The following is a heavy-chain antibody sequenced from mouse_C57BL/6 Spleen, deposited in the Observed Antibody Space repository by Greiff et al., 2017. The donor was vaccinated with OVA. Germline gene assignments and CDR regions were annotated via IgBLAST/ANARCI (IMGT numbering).Heavy chain of an antibody. CDR2: IYPGDGDT. V-gene: IGHV1-82*01. Sequence: VQLQQSGPELVKPGASVKISCKASGYAFSSSWMNWVKQRPGKGLEWIGRIYPGDGDTNYNGKFKGKATLTADKSSRTAYMQLSSLTSEDSAVYFCAREGDYYGSSYDYAMDYWGQGTSVTVSS. CDR1: GYAFSSSW. CDR3: AREGDYYGSSYDYAMDY. J-gene: IGHJ4*01. D-gene: IGHD1-1*01.